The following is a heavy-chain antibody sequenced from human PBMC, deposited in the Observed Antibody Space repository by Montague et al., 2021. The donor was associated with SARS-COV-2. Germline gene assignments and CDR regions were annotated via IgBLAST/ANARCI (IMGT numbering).Heavy chain of an antibody. D-gene: IGHD3-10*01. Sequence: SETLSLTCTVSGGSISPYYWTWIRQPPGKGLEWIGYIYYTGNTKYKPSLTSRVTISVDTSQNQFSLNLKSVTAADTAVYYCARDRGRYFDSGSYNWLDSWGQGTRVTASS. CDR3: ARDRGRYFDSGSYNWLDS. V-gene: IGHV4-59*01. CDR2: IYYTGNT. J-gene: IGHJ5*01. CDR1: GGSISPYY.